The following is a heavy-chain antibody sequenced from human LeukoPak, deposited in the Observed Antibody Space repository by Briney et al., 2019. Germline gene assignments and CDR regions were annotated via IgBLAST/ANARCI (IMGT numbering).Heavy chain of an antibody. CDR3: SRGGVGAYTGYDDY. CDR1: GFTFSDYW. J-gene: IGHJ4*02. D-gene: IGHD5-12*01. Sequence: PGGSLRLSCAASGFTFSDYWMSWVRQAPGKGLEWVANIMHDGSQKYYVDSVKGRFTISRDNAQNSLYLQMNSLRVEDTAVYYCSRGGVGAYTGYDDYRGQGSLVTVSS. V-gene: IGHV3-7*01. CDR2: IMHDGSQK.